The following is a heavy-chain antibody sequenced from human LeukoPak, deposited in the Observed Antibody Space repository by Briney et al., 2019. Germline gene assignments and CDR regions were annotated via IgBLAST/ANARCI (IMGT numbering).Heavy chain of an antibody. CDR2: INHSGST. J-gene: IGHJ6*02. CDR1: GGSFSGYY. Sequence: SETLTLTCAVYGGSFSGYYWSWIRQPPGKGLEWIGEINHSGSTNYNPSLKSRVTISVDTSKNQFSLKLSSVTAADTAVYYCARFLYGMDVWGQGTTVTVSS. V-gene: IGHV4-34*01. CDR3: ARFLYGMDV.